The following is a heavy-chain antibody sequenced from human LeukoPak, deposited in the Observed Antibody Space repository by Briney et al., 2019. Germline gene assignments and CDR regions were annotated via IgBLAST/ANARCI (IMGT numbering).Heavy chain of an antibody. V-gene: IGHV4-38-2*02. CDR2: IYHSGST. Sequence: SETLSLTCTVSGYSISSGYHWGWIRQPPGKGLEWIGSIYHSGSTYYNPSLKSRVTISVDTSKDQFSLKLRSVTAADTAVYYCARVVQSTDSSGFYLPEYFQHWGQGTLVTVSS. J-gene: IGHJ1*01. CDR1: GYSISSGYH. D-gene: IGHD3-22*01. CDR3: ARVVQSTDSSGFYLPEYFQH.